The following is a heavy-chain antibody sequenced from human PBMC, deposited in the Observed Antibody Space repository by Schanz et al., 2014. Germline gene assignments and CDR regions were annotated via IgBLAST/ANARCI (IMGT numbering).Heavy chain of an antibody. D-gene: IGHD3-22*01. V-gene: IGHV1-46*03. CDR3: AGAFDSSGYYFDY. CDR1: GYTFTSDS. J-gene: IGHJ4*02. Sequence: VQLEQSGAEVKKPGSSVKVSCKASGYTFTSDSMHWVRQAPGQGLEWMGMINPSGGSTTYAQKFQGRVTMTRDTSTGTVYMELTSLRSEDTAVYYCAGAFDSSGYYFDYWGQGTLVTVSS. CDR2: INPSGGST.